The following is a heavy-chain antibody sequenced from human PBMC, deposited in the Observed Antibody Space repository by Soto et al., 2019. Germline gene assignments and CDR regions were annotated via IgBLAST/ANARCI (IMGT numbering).Heavy chain of an antibody. CDR3: VKGGWLDF. D-gene: IGHD3-16*01. CDR2: ISTDSSRA. J-gene: IGHJ5*01. Sequence: EVQLLESGGGLVQPGGSLRLSCAASGFTFNTFEMSWVRQAPGRVLEWVSFISTDSSRAYYADAVKGRFTISRDNSKHTLYLQMNSLTAEDTAVYACVKGGWLDFWGQGTLVTVSS. V-gene: IGHV3-23*01. CDR1: GFTFNTFE.